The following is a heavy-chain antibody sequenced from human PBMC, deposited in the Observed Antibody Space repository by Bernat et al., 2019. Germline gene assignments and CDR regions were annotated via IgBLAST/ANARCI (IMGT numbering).Heavy chain of an antibody. D-gene: IGHD2-15*01. CDR2: ISSSSSTI. V-gene: IGHV3-48*01. J-gene: IGHJ4*02. CDR1: GFTFSSYS. CDR3: ARDRLLVDY. Sequence: EMQLVESGGGLVQPGGSLRLSCAASGFTFSSYSMNWVRQAPGKGLEWVSYISSSSSTIYYADSVKGLFTISRDNAKNSLYLQMNSLRAEDTAVYYCARDRLLVDYWGQGTLVTVSS.